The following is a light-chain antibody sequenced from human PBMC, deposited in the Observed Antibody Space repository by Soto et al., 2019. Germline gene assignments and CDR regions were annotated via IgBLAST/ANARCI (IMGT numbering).Light chain of an antibody. CDR3: QQYGSSPIT. CDR2: GAY. V-gene: IGKV3-15*01. Sequence: ETMLTQSPATLSASPWARLTLSGRATQSVTYNLAWYQQKPGQAPRLLIYGAYTRATGITARFSGSGSGTDFSLTISRLEPEDFAIYYCQQYGSSPITVGQGTRLDI. CDR1: QSVTYN. J-gene: IGKJ5*01.